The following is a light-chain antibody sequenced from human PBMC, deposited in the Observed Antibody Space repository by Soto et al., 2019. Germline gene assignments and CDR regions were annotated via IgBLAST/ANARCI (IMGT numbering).Light chain of an antibody. CDR1: QSISDW. V-gene: IGKV1-5*01. J-gene: IGKJ1*01. CDR3: QQNNSSPWT. Sequence: DIQMTQSPSTLSASVGDRVTITCRASQSISDWLAWFQQKPGKAPKVLIYDAYTLESGVPSRFSGSGSGTEFTLTISSLQTEDYATYYCQQNNSSPWTFGQGTRVEIK. CDR2: DAY.